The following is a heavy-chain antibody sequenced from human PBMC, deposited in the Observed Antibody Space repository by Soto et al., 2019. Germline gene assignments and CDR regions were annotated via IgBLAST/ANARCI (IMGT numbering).Heavy chain of an antibody. V-gene: IGHV3-48*01. CDR2: ISSSSSTI. CDR3: ARDLSYSSSWYVDY. CDR1: GFTFSSYS. D-gene: IGHD6-13*01. J-gene: IGHJ4*02. Sequence: GGSLRLSCAASGFTFSSYSMNWVRQAPGKGLEWVSYISSSSSTIYYADSVKGRFTISRDNAKNSLYLQMNSLRAEDTAVYYCARDLSYSSSWYVDYWGQGTLVTVSS.